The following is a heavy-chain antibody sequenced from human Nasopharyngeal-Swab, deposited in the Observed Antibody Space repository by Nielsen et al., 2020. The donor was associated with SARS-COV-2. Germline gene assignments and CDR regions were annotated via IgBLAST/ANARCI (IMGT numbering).Heavy chain of an antibody. V-gene: IGHV3-33*01. CDR2: IWYDGSNK. J-gene: IGHJ3*01. Sequence: WIPQPPGKGLEWVAVIWYDGSNKYYADSVKGRFTISRDNSKNTLYLQMNSLRAEDTAVYYCARDPSYDSSGFRVWGQGTMVTVSS. D-gene: IGHD3-22*01. CDR3: ARDPSYDSSGFRV.